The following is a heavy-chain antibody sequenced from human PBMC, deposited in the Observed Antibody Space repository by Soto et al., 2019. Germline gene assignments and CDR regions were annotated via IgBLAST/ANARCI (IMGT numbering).Heavy chain of an antibody. Sequence: LSLTCTVSGGSISSYYWSWIRQPPGKGLEWIGYIYYSGSTNYNPSFKSRVTISVDTSKNQFSLKLNSVTAADTAVYYCARDLWGYCGTDCYPLDVWGQGTTVTVSS. V-gene: IGHV4-59*01. J-gene: IGHJ6*02. CDR1: GGSISSYY. D-gene: IGHD2-21*02. CDR3: ARDLWGYCGTDCYPLDV. CDR2: IYYSGST.